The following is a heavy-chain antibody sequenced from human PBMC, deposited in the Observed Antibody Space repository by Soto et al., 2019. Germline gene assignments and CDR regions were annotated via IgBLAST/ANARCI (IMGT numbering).Heavy chain of an antibody. CDR2: ISDSGGST. J-gene: IGHJ4*02. CDR1: GSTFSSDD. V-gene: IGHV3-23*01. CDR3: AKDGGWSLAVAGLFDY. D-gene: IGHD6-19*01. Sequence: EVHLLEYGGGLVQPGGSLRLSCVVSGSTFSSDDMSWVRQAPGRGLEWVSGISDSGGSTYTADSVKGRFTISRDNAKNTLYLQMKSLRVEDTALYYCAKDGGWSLAVAGLFDYWGPGTQVTVSS.